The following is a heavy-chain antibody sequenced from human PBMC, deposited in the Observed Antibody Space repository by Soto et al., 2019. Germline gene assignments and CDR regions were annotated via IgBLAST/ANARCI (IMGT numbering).Heavy chain of an antibody. J-gene: IGHJ4*02. CDR2: IYTNGSP. V-gene: IGHV3-66*01. CDR1: GFTVSSNH. CDR3: ARGAPGKDWAVFDC. Sequence: EVQLVESGGGLVQPGGSLRLSCAASGFTVSSNHMSWVRQAPGKGLEWVSVIYTNGSPQYADSVKDRFTISRDTPKNTLYLQMNNLRGKNTAVYNCARGAPGKDWAVFDCWGQGTLVTVSS. D-gene: IGHD3-9*01.